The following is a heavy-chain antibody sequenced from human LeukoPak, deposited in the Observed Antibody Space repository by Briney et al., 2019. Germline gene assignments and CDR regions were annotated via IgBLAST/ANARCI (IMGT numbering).Heavy chain of an antibody. Sequence: SVKVSCKCSGGTFSSYRITWVRQAPGQGLEWMGGIMPLFNTANYAQQFQGRVTITTDESTSTAYMELSSLRIEDTAMYYCARVDRYHYYLDVWGKGTTVTVSS. J-gene: IGHJ6*03. CDR2: IMPLFNTA. CDR1: GGTFSSYR. V-gene: IGHV1-69*05. CDR3: ARVDRYHYYLDV.